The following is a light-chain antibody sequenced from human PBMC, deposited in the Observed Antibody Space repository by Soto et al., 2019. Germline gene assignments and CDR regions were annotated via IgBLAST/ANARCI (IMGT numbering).Light chain of an antibody. Sequence: QSALTQPPSASGSPGQSVTISCTGTSSDVGGYNYVSWYQQHPGKAPKLMIYEVSKRPSGVPDRFSGSKSGNTACLTVSGLQAEDEADYYCSSYAGSNNLVFGTGTKVTVL. CDR3: SSYAGSNNLV. V-gene: IGLV2-8*01. CDR1: SSDVGGYNY. CDR2: EVS. J-gene: IGLJ1*01.